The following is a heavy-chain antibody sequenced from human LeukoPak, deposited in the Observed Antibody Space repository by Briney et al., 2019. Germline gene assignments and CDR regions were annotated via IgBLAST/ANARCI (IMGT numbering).Heavy chain of an antibody. CDR2: IYSSGTT. Sequence: PSETLSLTCTVPGGFISNYYWSWIRQPAGKGLEWIGRIYSSGTTKYNPSLKSRVTISVDKSKNQFSLKLSSVTAADTAVYYCARALRSGDYFDYWGQGTLVTVSS. J-gene: IGHJ4*02. V-gene: IGHV4-4*07. CDR1: GGFISNYY. D-gene: IGHD2-15*01. CDR3: ARALRSGDYFDY.